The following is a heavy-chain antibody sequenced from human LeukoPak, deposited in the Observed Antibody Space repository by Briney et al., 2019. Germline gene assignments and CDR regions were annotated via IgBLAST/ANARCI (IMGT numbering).Heavy chain of an antibody. CDR1: GLTFSSYA. V-gene: IGHV3-30-3*01. CDR3: ARDLSLWFGELIDY. Sequence: PGGSLRLSCAASGLTFSSYAMHWVRQAPGKGLEWVAVISYDGSNKYYADSVKGRFTISRDNSKNTLYLQMNSLRAEDTAVYYCARDLSLWFGELIDYWGQGTLVTVSS. J-gene: IGHJ4*02. D-gene: IGHD3-10*01. CDR2: ISYDGSNK.